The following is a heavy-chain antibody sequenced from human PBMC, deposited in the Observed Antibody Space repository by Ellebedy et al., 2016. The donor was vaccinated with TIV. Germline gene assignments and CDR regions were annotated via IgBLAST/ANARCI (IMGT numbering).Heavy chain of an antibody. Sequence: GGSLRLXXAASGFTFSSYAMSWVRQAPGKGLKWVSAISGSGGSTYYADSVKGRFTISRDNSKNTLYLQMNSLRAEDTAVYYCAKELRITMIVVVIFKYFDLWGRGTLVTVSS. D-gene: IGHD3-22*01. CDR1: GFTFSSYA. CDR2: ISGSGGST. J-gene: IGHJ2*01. V-gene: IGHV3-23*01. CDR3: AKELRITMIVVVIFKYFDL.